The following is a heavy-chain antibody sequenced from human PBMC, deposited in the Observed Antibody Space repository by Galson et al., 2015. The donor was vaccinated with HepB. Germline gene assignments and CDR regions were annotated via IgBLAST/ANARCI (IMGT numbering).Heavy chain of an antibody. J-gene: IGHJ4*02. CDR3: ARDLVAAGTDFDY. CDR2: MNPNSGNT. CDR1: GYTFTSYD. V-gene: IGHV1-8*01. Sequence: SVKVSCKASGYTFTSYDINWVRQATGQGLEWMGWMNPNSGNTGYAQKFQGRVTMTRNTSISTAYMELSSLRSEDTAVYYCARDLVAAGTDFDYWGQGTLVTVSS. D-gene: IGHD6-13*01.